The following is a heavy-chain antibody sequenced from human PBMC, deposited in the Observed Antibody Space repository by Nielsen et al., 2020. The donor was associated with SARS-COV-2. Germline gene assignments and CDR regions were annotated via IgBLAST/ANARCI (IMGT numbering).Heavy chain of an antibody. V-gene: IGHV3-9*01. CDR3: VRDSSVVIWSGYPVD. Sequence: SLKISCTASGLRFDDYAMHWVRQAPGKGLEWVSGINWNSNNIGYADSVRGRFTISRDNAKNSLYLQMNSLRAEDTAVYYCVRDSSVVIWSGYPVDWGQGTLVTVSS. CDR1: GLRFDDYA. D-gene: IGHD3-3*01. CDR2: INWNSNNI. J-gene: IGHJ4*02.